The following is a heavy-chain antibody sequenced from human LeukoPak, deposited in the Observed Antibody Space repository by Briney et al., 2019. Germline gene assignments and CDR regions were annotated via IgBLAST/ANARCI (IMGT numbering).Heavy chain of an antibody. J-gene: IGHJ4*02. Sequence: GGSLRLSCAASGFTFSSYGMHWVRQAPGKGLEWVAVISYDGSNKYYADSMKGRFTISRDNSKNTLYLQMNSLRAEDTAVYYCATGEVMGYWGQGTLVTVSS. CDR1: GFTFSSYG. D-gene: IGHD3-10*01. V-gene: IGHV3-30*03. CDR3: ATGEVMGY. CDR2: ISYDGSNK.